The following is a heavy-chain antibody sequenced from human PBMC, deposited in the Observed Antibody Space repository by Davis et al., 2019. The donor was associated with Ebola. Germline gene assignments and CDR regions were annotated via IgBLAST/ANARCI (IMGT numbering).Heavy chain of an antibody. CDR3: ARDFSKETRWFGELVDY. Sequence: GESLKISCAASGFTFSDYYMSWIRQAPGKGLEWVSYISSSGSTIYYADSVKGRFTISRDNAKNSLYLQMNSLRAEDTAVYYCARDFSKETRWFGELVDYWGQGTLVTVSS. CDR2: ISSSGSTI. D-gene: IGHD3-10*01. V-gene: IGHV3-11*04. J-gene: IGHJ4*02. CDR1: GFTFSDYY.